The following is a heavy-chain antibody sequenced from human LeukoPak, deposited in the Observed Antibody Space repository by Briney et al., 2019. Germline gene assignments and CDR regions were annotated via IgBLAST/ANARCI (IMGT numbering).Heavy chain of an antibody. CDR3: AKGPYYYDSSGYGFDP. J-gene: IGHJ5*02. V-gene: IGHV3-23*01. Sequence: GGSLRLSCAASGFTFSSYAMSWVRQAPGKGLEWVSAISGSGGSTYYADSVKGRFTISRDNSKNTLYLQMNSLRAEDTAVYYCAKGPYYYDSSGYGFDPWGQGTLVTVSS. D-gene: IGHD3-22*01. CDR1: GFTFSSYA. CDR2: ISGSGGST.